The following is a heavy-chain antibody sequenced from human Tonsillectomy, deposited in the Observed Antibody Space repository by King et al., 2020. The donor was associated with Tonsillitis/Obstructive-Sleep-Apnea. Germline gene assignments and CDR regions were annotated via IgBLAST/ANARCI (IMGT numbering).Heavy chain of an antibody. Sequence: VQLVESGGGVVQPGRSLRLSCATSGFTFSNYGMHWVRQAPGKGLEWVAVISFDGSNKFYADSLKGRFTISRDNSKNTLFLQMNSLRAEDTAVYYCAKDRDTILGYCYYMDVWGKGTTVIVSS. J-gene: IGHJ6*03. CDR3: AKDRDTILGYCYYMDV. CDR1: GFTFSNYG. V-gene: IGHV3-30*18. CDR2: ISFDGSNK. D-gene: IGHD3-3*01.